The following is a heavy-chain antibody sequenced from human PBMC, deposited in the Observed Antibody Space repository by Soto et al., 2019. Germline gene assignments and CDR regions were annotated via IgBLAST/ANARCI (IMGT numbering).Heavy chain of an antibody. D-gene: IGHD1-26*01. CDR2: ISNDEATQ. Sequence: QVQLVESGGGVVQPGRSLRLSCAASGFTFSGFGMHWVRQAPGEGLEWVAVISNDEATQYYADSVEGRFTISRDNSKNTLYLQMDSLRPEDTAVYYCATALRGSSYYVPDYWGQGSLVIVS. CDR3: ATALRGSSYYVPDY. CDR1: GFTFSGFG. V-gene: IGHV3-30*03. J-gene: IGHJ4*02.